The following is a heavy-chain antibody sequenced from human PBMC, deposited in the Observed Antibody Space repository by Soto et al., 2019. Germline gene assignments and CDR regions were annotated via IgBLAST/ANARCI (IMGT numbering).Heavy chain of an antibody. CDR3: ARIQFGELLCCDH. D-gene: IGHD3-10*01. CDR2: IYYSGST. J-gene: IGHJ5*02. CDR1: GGSISSSSYY. V-gene: IGHV4-39*01. Sequence: QLQLQESGPGLVKPSETLSLTCTVSGGSISSSSYYWGWIRQPPGKGLEWIGSIYYSGSTYYNPSLKSRVTISVDTSKNQFSLKLSSVTAADTAVYYCARIQFGELLCCDHWGQGTLVTVSS.